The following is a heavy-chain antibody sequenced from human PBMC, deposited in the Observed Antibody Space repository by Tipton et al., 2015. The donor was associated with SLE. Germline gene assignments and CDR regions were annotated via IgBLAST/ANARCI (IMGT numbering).Heavy chain of an antibody. J-gene: IGHJ4*02. CDR3: AGLGAGRGYFDY. D-gene: IGHD3-10*01. CDR2: IYYSGST. Sequence: GLVKPSETLSLTCTVSDGSISSSGHYWAWIRQPPGKGLEWIGSIYYSGSTYYNPFLKSRVTISVDTSKNQFSLKLSSVTAADTAVYYCAGLGAGRGYFDYWGQGTLVTVSS. CDR1: DGSISSSGHY. V-gene: IGHV4-39*01.